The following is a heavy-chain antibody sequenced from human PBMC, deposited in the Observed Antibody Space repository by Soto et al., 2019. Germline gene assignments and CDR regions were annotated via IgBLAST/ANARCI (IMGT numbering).Heavy chain of an antibody. CDR3: ARVFSSGYYYDY. CDR1: GFTFSSYG. Sequence: GGSLSLSCSAYGFTFSSYGMHWVRRAPGKGLEWVAVIWYDGSNKYYADSVKGRFTISRDNSKNTLYLQMNSLRAEDTAVYYCARVFSSGYYYDYWGQGTLVTVSS. D-gene: IGHD3-22*01. J-gene: IGHJ4*02. CDR2: IWYDGSNK. V-gene: IGHV3-33*01.